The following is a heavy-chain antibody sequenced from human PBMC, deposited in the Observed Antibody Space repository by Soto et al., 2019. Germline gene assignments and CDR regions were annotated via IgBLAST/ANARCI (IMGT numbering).Heavy chain of an antibody. D-gene: IGHD3-22*01. CDR1: GFTFSSLG. J-gene: IGHJ4*02. Sequence: QVQLVESGGGVVQPGRSLRLSCAASGFTFSSLGMHWVRQAPGKGLEWVAIISNDGSSKYYADSVKGRFTISRDNSKNTLDLQLNSLRTEDTAVYYCAKGNGDSSASPLDYWCQGTLVTVSS. CDR3: AKGNGDSSASPLDY. V-gene: IGHV3-30*18. CDR2: ISNDGSSK.